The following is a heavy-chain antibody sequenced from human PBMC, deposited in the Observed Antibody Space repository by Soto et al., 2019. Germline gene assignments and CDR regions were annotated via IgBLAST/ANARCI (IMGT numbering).Heavy chain of an antibody. J-gene: IGHJ5*02. CDR2: IYYSGST. CDR1: GGSISSGGYY. D-gene: IGHD2-2*01. Sequence: QVQLQESGPGLVKPSQTLSLTCTVSGGSISSGGYYWSWIRQHPGKGLEWIGYIYYSGSTYYNPSLKSRVTISGDTSKTQFSLKLSSVTAADTAVYYCATRALYCSSTSCYEGWFDPWGQGTLVTVSS. V-gene: IGHV4-31*03. CDR3: ATRALYCSSTSCYEGWFDP.